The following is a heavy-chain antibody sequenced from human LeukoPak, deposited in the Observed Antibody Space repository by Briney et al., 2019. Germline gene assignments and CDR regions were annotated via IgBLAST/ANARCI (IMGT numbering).Heavy chain of an antibody. J-gene: IGHJ1*01. CDR1: GGTFSSYA. CDR3: ASPFSGSYYGQYFQH. Sequence: SVKVSCKASGGTFSSYAISWVRQAPGQGLEWMGRIIPILGIANYAQKFQGRVTITADKSTSTAYMELSSLRSEDTAVYYCASPFSGSYYGQYFQHWGQGTLVTVSS. V-gene: IGHV1-69*04. D-gene: IGHD1-26*01. CDR2: IIPILGIA.